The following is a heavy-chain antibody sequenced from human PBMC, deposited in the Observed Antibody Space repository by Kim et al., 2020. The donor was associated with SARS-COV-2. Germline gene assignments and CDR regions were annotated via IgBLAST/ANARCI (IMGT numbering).Heavy chain of an antibody. Sequence: SETLSLTCAVYGGSFSDYNWSWIRQPPGKGLEWIGEINHSGSTNVSPSVKSRITISVDTSKSQFSLRLKSMIATDTAVYYCARGRAGVVPAPVLGLGPYYDDFAMDVWGRGTPVAVSS. D-gene: IGHD2-2*02. CDR2: INHSGST. CDR1: GGSFSDYN. J-gene: IGHJ6*02. CDR3: ARGRAGVVPAPVLGLGPYYDDFAMDV. V-gene: IGHV4-34*01.